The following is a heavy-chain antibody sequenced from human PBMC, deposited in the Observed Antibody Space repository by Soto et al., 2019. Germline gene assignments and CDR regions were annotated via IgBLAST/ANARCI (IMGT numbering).Heavy chain of an antibody. CDR3: ARAPGDAAAGYYYYYMDV. CDR1: GGSISSYY. V-gene: IGHV4-59*01. J-gene: IGHJ6*03. D-gene: IGHD6-13*01. CDR2: IYYSGST. Sequence: SETLSLTCTVSGGSISSYYWSWIRQPPGKELEWIGYIYYSGSTNYNPSLKSRVTISVDTSKNQFSLKLSSVTAADTAVYYCARAPGDAAAGYYYYYMDVWGKGTTVTVSS.